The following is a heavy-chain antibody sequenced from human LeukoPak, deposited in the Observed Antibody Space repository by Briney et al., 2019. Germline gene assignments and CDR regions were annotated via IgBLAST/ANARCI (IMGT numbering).Heavy chain of an antibody. CDR3: ASARGYNLPFDY. D-gene: IGHD5-24*01. CDR2: INPRGGSA. Sequence: ASVKASCKASGYTFTNFYMHWVRQVPGQGLEWMGIINPRGGSASSAQKFQGRVTITADESTSTAYMELSSLRSEDTAVYYCASARGYNLPFDYWGQGTLVTVSS. CDR1: GYTFTNFY. J-gene: IGHJ4*02. V-gene: IGHV1-46*01.